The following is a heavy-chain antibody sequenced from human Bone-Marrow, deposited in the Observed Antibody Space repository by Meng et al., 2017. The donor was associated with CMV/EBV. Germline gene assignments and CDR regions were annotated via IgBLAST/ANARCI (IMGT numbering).Heavy chain of an antibody. V-gene: IGHV4-34*01. Sequence: SETLSLTCAVYGGSFSGYYWSWIRQPPGKGLEWIGEINHSGSTNYNPSLKSRVTISVDTSKNQFSLKLSSVTAADTAVYYCARGPYYGSVLSGYYYYGMDVWAKGPRSPSP. J-gene: IGHJ6*02. CDR3: ARGPYYGSVLSGYYYYGMDV. CDR1: GGSFSGYY. D-gene: IGHD3-10*01. CDR2: INHSGST.